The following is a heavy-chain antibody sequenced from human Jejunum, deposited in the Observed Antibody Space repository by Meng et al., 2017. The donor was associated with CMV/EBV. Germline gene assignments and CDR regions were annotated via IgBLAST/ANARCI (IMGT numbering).Heavy chain of an antibody. J-gene: IGHJ5*02. Sequence: VSGGSISSIAYYWGWIRQPPGKGLEWIGRMSYSGDSYYNPSLKSRVTISLDTSKNQFSLRLTSVTDADTAVYYCASYSVTWGWLDPWGQGILVTVSS. CDR3: ASYSVTWGWLDP. V-gene: IGHV4-39*07. CDR2: MSYSGDS. CDR1: GGSISSIAYY. D-gene: IGHD3-16*01.